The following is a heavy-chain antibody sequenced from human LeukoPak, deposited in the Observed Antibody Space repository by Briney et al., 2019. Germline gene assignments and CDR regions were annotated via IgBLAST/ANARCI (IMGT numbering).Heavy chain of an antibody. V-gene: IGHV1-69*01. D-gene: IGHD3-9*01. CDR3: ARGAHLRYFDWLLSP. Sequence: SVKVSCKASGGTFSSYAISWVRQAPGQGLEWMGGIIPIFGTANYAQKFQGRVTITADESTSTAYMELSSLRSEDTAVYYCARGAHLRYFDWLLSPWGQGTLVTVSS. CDR2: IIPIFGTA. J-gene: IGHJ5*02. CDR1: GGTFSSYA.